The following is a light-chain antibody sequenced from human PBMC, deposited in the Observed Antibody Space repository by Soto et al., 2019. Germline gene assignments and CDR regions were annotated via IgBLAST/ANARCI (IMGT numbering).Light chain of an antibody. V-gene: IGKV3-15*01. Sequence: TQSPVTLSVSPGEGATLSCRASQSISSTVAWYQQKPGQGPRLLLESAYTRATDMPATLGDRGSATYCASTIRSQQSEDFGVYYCQQYKDWPTKLGQGTKVDIK. J-gene: IGKJ1*01. CDR3: QQYKDWPTK. CDR2: SAY. CDR1: QSISST.